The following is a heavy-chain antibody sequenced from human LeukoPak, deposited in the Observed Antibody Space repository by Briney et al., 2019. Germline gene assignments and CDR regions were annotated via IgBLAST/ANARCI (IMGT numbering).Heavy chain of an antibody. Sequence: GGSLRLSCAASGFTFSSYEMNWVRQAPGKGLEWVSYISSSGSTIYYADSVKGRFTISRDNAKKSLYLQMNSLRAEDTAVYYCARDPSSGDFDYWGQGTLVTVSS. V-gene: IGHV3-48*03. CDR3: ARDPSSGDFDY. J-gene: IGHJ4*02. D-gene: IGHD3-10*01. CDR2: ISSSGSTI. CDR1: GFTFSSYE.